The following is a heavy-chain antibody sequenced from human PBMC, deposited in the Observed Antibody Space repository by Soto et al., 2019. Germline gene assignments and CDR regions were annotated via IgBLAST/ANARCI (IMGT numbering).Heavy chain of an antibody. CDR1: GGSFSGYY. Sequence: SETLALSCSVSGGSFSGYYWSWIRQPPGKGLEWIGEINHSGSTNYNPSLKSRVTISVDTSKNQFSLKLSSVTAADTAVYYCAICKILRFSSTPHIDFSGQLTTVTVS. V-gene: IGHV4-34*01. CDR3: AICKILRFSSTPHIDF. J-gene: IGHJ6*02. D-gene: IGHD1-1*01. CDR2: INHSGST.